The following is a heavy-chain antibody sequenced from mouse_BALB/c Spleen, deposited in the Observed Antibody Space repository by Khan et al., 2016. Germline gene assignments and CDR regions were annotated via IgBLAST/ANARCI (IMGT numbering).Heavy chain of an antibody. Sequence: QVQLQQSGAELVKAGASVKMSCKASGYTFTSYWMHWVKQRLGQGLEWFAETNPTNGRTYYNEKFKSKATLTVDKSSSTAYMLLSGPTFEDSAVYDCARRKKIVATDFDYWGQGTTLTVSS. CDR2: TNPTNGRT. J-gene: IGHJ2*01. CDR1: GYTFTSYW. V-gene: IGHV1S81*02. D-gene: IGHD1-1*01. CDR3: ARRKKIVATDFDY.